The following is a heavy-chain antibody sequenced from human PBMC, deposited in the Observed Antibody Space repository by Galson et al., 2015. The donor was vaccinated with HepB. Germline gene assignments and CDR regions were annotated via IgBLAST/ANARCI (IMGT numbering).Heavy chain of an antibody. CDR1: GFTFSSYG. Sequence: SLRLSCAASGFTFSSYGMHWVRQAPGKGLEWVAVTSYDGSNKYYADSVKGRFTISRDNSKNTLYLQMNSLRAEDTAVYYCAKDKTQWLVRGWFDPWGQGTLVTVSS. CDR2: TSYDGSNK. CDR3: AKDKTQWLVRGWFDP. V-gene: IGHV3-30*18. D-gene: IGHD6-19*01. J-gene: IGHJ5*02.